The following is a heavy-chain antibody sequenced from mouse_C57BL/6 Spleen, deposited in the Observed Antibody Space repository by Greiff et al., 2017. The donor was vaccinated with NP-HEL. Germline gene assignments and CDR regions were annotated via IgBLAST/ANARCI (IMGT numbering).Heavy chain of an antibody. CDR1: GFTFSDYG. CDR3: ARLGGNYVDWFAY. V-gene: IGHV5-17*01. CDR2: ISSGSSTI. Sequence: EVQLVESGGGLVKPGGSLKLSCAASGFTFSDYGMHWVRQAPEKGLEWVAYISSGSSTIYYADTVKGRFTISRDNAKNTLFLQMTSLRSEDTAMYYCARLGGNYVDWFAYWGQGTLVTVSA. D-gene: IGHD2-1*01. J-gene: IGHJ3*01.